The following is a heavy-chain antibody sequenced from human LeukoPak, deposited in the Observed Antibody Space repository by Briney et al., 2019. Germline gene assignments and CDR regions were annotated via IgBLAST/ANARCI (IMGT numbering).Heavy chain of an antibody. D-gene: IGHD5-24*01. J-gene: IGHJ4*02. CDR2: IKPNSGGT. Sequence: ASVKVSCKASGYTFTGYYIHWVRQAPGQGLEWMGWIKPNSGGTNYAQKFQGRVTMTRDTSISTAYMELSRLRSDDTAVYYCASLLDRDGYNYIDWGQGTLVTVSS. CDR1: GYTFTGYY. V-gene: IGHV1-2*02. CDR3: ASLLDRDGYNYID.